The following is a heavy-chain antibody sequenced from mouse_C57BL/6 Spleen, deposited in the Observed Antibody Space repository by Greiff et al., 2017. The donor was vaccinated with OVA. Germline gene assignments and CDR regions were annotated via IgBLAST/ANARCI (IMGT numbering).Heavy chain of an antibody. CDR2: INPNTGGT. V-gene: IGHV1-22*01. D-gene: IGHD1-1*01. J-gene: IGHJ4*01. CDR3: ARNNGSGYYAMDY. CDR1: GYTFTDYQ. Sequence: EVQLQQSGPELVKPGASVKMSCKASGYTFTDYQMHWVKQSPGKSLEWIGYINPNTGGTSYNEKFKGKATLTGNKSSNTASLELRSLTAETAAVYYGARNNGSGYYAMDYWGQGTSVTVSS.